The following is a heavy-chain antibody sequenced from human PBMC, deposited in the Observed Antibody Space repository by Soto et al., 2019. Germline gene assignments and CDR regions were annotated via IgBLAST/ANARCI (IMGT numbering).Heavy chain of an antibody. CDR3: ARVPTDTSGYYKYYFDY. CDR1: GYTFTNYG. Sequence: QVQLLQSEAEVKKPGASVKVSCKASGYTFTNYGIIWQRQAPGQGLEWMGWINPYNGNTYYAQRVKGRVTLTTDTPTSTAFKELRSLRSDDTAVYYCARVPTDTSGYYKYYFDYWGQGTLVTVSS. V-gene: IGHV1-18*04. CDR2: INPYNGNT. D-gene: IGHD3-22*01. J-gene: IGHJ4*02.